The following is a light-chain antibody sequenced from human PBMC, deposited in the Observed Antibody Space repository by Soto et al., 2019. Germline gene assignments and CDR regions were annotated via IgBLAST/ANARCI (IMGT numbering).Light chain of an antibody. CDR2: SNN. CDR1: SSNIEGNT. V-gene: IGLV1-44*01. CDR3: AAWDDSLNGYV. Sequence: QSVLTQPPSASGTPGQRVTISCSGSSSNIEGNTVKWYQQLPGTAPKLLIYSNNQRPSGVPARFSGSKSGTSASLAISGLQSEDEADYYCAAWDDSLNGYVFGTGTKVTVL. J-gene: IGLJ1*01.